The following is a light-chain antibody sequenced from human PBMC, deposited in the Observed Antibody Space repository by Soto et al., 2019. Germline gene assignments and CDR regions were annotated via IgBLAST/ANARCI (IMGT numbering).Light chain of an antibody. J-gene: IGKJ1*01. CDR2: GAS. V-gene: IGKV3-20*01. CDR3: QQYGSSPRT. CDR1: QDVRSN. Sequence: EVVMTQSPATLSVSPGEGATLSCRASQDVRSNLACYQQKPGQAPRLLIYGASTRAAGIPDRFSGSVSGTDFTHTISRLEPEDFAVYYCQQYGSSPRTFGQGTKVDIK.